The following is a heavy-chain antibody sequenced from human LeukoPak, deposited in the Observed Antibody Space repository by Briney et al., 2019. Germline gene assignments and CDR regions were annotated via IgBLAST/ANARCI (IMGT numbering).Heavy chain of an antibody. CDR3: ARGGYYGSANDVRFDP. D-gene: IGHD3-10*01. J-gene: IGHJ5*02. V-gene: IGHV4-59*01. CDR2: IDFSGYN. CDR1: GGSISSYY. Sequence: SETLSLPCSVSGGSISSYYWSGMRQPPGRGRAGVGYIDFSGYNNQNPSLKSRVTISVDPSKNQVSPKLTSVTAADTAVYCCARGGYYGSANDVRFDPWGQGTLVTVSS.